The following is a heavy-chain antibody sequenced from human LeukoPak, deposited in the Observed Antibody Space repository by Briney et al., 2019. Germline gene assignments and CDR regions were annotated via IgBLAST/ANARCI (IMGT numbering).Heavy chain of an antibody. D-gene: IGHD5-12*01. CDR3: ARRDVEDV. CDR2: IYHSGST. Sequence: PSETLSLTCTVSGGSISSGGYYWSWIRQPPGKGLEWIGYIYHSGSTYYNPSLKSRVTISVDRSKNQFSLKLSSVTAADTAVYYCARRDVEDVWGQGTTVTVSS. CDR1: GGSISSGGYY. V-gene: IGHV4-30-2*01. J-gene: IGHJ6*02.